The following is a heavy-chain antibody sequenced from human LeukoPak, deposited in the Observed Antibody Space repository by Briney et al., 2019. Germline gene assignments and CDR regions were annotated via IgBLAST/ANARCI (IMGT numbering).Heavy chain of an antibody. Sequence: GGSLRLSCAASGFTFSCYWMHWVRQAPGKGLVWVSRITSDGSSISYADSVKGRFTISRDNAQDTLYLQMNSLRAEDTAVYYCTRDQGTSTTAPKRKGRFDPWGQGTLVTVSS. D-gene: IGHD1-1*01. CDR3: TRDQGTSTTAPKRKGRFDP. J-gene: IGHJ5*02. CDR2: ITSDGSSI. V-gene: IGHV3-74*01. CDR1: GFTFSCYW.